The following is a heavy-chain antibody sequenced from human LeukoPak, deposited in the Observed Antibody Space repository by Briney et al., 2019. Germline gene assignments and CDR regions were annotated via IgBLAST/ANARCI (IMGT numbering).Heavy chain of an antibody. CDR1: GFTFSSYG. J-gene: IGHJ3*02. V-gene: IGHV3-30*18. Sequence: GGSLRLSCAASGFTFSSYGMHWVRQAPGKGLEWVAVISYDGSNKYYADSVKGRFTISRDNSKNTLYLQMNSLRAEDTAVYYCAKATPRDAFDIWGQGTMVPVSS. CDR2: ISYDGSNK. CDR3: AKATPRDAFDI.